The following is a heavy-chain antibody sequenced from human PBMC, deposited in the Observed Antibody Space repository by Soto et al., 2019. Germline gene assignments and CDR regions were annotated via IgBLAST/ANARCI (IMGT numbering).Heavy chain of an antibody. CDR3: ARRWGGTFDY. J-gene: IGHJ4*02. CDR2: FYYSEST. V-gene: IGHV4-39*07. D-gene: IGHD2-21*01. CDR1: GGSISSGPYS. Sequence: SETLSLTCTVSGGSISSGPYSWGWIRQPPGEGLEWIGTFYYSESTHYNPSLESRVTISVDTSKNQFSLKVSSVTAADTAVYYCARRWGGTFDYWGQGTLVTVSS.